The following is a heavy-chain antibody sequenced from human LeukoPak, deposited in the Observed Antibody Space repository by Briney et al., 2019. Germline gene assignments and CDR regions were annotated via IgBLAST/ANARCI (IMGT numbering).Heavy chain of an antibody. Sequence: GATLTLSCKASGDTFTCCEINWVREAPGQGLERMGWMNANSGNTDYGQSFHGRITMTRDISIGTAYMELSNLTSEDTPIYYCTRGSSGRRDNWGQGTLVTVSA. V-gene: IGHV1-8*01. D-gene: IGHD6-19*01. CDR2: MNANSGNT. CDR3: TRGSSGRRDN. CDR1: GDTFTCCE. J-gene: IGHJ4*02.